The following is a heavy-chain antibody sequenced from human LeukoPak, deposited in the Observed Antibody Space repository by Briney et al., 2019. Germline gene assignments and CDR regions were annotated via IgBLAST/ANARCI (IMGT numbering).Heavy chain of an antibody. V-gene: IGHV3-7*01. CDR1: GFTFSSYW. CDR2: IKQDGSEK. J-gene: IGHJ5*02. D-gene: IGHD6-19*01. CDR3: ARGGQQWLVNWFDP. Sequence: GGSLRLSCAASGFTFSSYWMSWVRQAPGKGLEWVANIKQDGSEKYYADSVKGRFTISRDNAKNSLYLQMNSLRAEDTAVYYCARGGQQWLVNWFDPWGQGTLVTVSS.